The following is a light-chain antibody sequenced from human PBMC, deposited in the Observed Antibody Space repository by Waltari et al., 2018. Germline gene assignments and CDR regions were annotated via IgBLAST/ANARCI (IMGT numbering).Light chain of an antibody. CDR2: SAS. J-gene: IGKJ3*01. CDR1: HPIDTS. CDR3: QQSYSRPLFT. Sequence: IHMTQSPSSLSASIGDRVNITCRASHPIDTSLNWYRQRPGTAPDLLISSASTLQIGVPSRFSGSGSGTDFTLSIDTLQPEDFATYFCQQSYSRPLFTFGPGTKVYL. V-gene: IGKV1-39*01.